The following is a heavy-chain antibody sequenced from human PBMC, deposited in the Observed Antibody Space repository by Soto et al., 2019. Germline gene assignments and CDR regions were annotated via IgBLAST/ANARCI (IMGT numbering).Heavy chain of an antibody. D-gene: IGHD3-22*01. CDR1: GFTFSSYS. CDR3: ARAPYYYDSSGYWAY. Sequence: EVQLVESGGGLVKPGGSLRLSCAASGFTFSSYSMNWVRQAPGKGLEWVSPISSSSSYIYYADSVKGRLTISRDNAKNSLYLQMNSLRAEETAVYYCARAPYYYDSSGYWAYWGQGTLVTVSS. V-gene: IGHV3-21*01. CDR2: ISSSSSYI. J-gene: IGHJ4*02.